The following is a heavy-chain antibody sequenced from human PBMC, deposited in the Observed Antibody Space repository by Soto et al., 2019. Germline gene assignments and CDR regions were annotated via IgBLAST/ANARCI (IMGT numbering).Heavy chain of an antibody. Sequence: GGSLRLSCAASGFTFRSYAMSWVRQAPGKGLEWVSAISGSGGSTYYADSVKGRFTISRDNSKNTLYLQMNSLRAEDTAVYYCAKHSKGYYGFRPKKFDYWGQGTLVTVSS. CDR3: AKHSKGYYGFRPKKFDY. D-gene: IGHD3-16*01. J-gene: IGHJ4*02. V-gene: IGHV3-23*01. CDR1: GFTFRSYA. CDR2: ISGSGGST.